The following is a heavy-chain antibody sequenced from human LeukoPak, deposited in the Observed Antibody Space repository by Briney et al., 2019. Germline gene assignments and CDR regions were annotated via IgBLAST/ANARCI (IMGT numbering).Heavy chain of an antibody. CDR1: GGSVSSRSHY. CDR3: ARWRKVAGYQNFDY. V-gene: IGHV4-39*01. D-gene: IGHD6-19*01. CDR2: VFYSGST. J-gene: IGHJ4*02. Sequence: PSETLSLTCTVSGGSVSSRSHYWGWTRQPPGKGLEWIGSVFYSGSTYYNPSLKSRVTISVDTSKNQFSLKLSSVTAADTAVYYCARWRKVAGYQNFDYWGQGTLVTVSS.